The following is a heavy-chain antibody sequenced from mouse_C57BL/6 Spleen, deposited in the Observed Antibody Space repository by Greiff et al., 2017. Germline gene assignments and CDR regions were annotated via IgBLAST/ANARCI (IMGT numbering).Heavy chain of an antibody. V-gene: IGHV1-64*01. CDR1: GYTFTSYW. CDR2: IHPNGGST. CDR3: ARGLAMDY. J-gene: IGHJ4*01. Sequence: QVQLQQSGAELVKPGASVKLSCKASGYTFTSYWMYWVKQSPGQGLEWIGIIHPNGGSTNYNEKFKSKVTLTVDNSSSTVYMQLSSLTTEYSAVDYCARGLAMDYWGQGTSVTVAS.